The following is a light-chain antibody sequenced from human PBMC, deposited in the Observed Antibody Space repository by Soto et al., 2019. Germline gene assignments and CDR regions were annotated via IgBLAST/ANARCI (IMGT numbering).Light chain of an antibody. V-gene: IGKV3-15*01. J-gene: IGKJ4*01. CDR3: QQYSMWPLT. CDR2: DAS. Sequence: IVMTQSPTTLSVSPGERATLSCRASQNINNNLAWYQRKPGQGPRLLIYDASTRATGIPATLSGRGSGTDFTFTISSLKSEDSAVYYCQQYSMWPLTFGGGAKVEIK. CDR1: QNINNN.